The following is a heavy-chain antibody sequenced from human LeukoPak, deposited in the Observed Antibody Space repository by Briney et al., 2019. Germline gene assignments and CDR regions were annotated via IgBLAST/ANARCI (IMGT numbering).Heavy chain of an antibody. V-gene: IGHV1-2*02. J-gene: IGHJ4*02. CDR2: INPNSGGT. CDR3: AKAPGWLLYPSFDY. Sequence: ASVKVSCEASGYTFTGYYMHWVRQAPGQGLEWMGWINPNSGGTNYAQKFQGRVTMTRDTSISTAYMELSSLRAEDTAVYYCAKAPGWLLYPSFDYWGQGTLVTVSS. D-gene: IGHD3-3*01. CDR1: GYTFTGYY.